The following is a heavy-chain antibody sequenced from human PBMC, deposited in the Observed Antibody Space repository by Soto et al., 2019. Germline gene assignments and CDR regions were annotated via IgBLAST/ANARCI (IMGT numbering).Heavy chain of an antibody. CDR1: GDSVSSGSYY. CDR2: LSYSGRT. Sequence: QVQLQESGPGLVKPSETLSLTCTVSGDSVSSGSYYWSWIRQPPGQGLEWIAYLSYSGRTNYNPSLKSRVTLLVDTSKSQLSLRLRSVTAADTAVYDCARGGAASGTYYYYGMDVWGQGTTVTVSS. CDR3: ARGGAASGTYYYYGMDV. V-gene: IGHV4-61*01. D-gene: IGHD6-13*01. J-gene: IGHJ6*02.